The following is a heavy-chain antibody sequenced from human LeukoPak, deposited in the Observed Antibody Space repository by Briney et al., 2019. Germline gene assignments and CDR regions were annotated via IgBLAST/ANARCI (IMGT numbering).Heavy chain of an antibody. Sequence: PSETLSLTCAVYGGSFSGYYWSWIRQPPGKGLEWIGEINHSGSTNYNPSLKSRVTISVDTSKNQFSLKLSSVTAADTAVYYCASSASVGNTFDIWGQGTMVTVSS. V-gene: IGHV4-34*01. J-gene: IGHJ3*02. D-gene: IGHD2/OR15-2a*01. CDR2: INHSGST. CDR3: ASSASVGNTFDI. CDR1: GGSFSGYY.